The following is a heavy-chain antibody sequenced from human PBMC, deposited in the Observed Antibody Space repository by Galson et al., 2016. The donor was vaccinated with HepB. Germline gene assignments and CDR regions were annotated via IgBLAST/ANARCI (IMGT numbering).Heavy chain of an antibody. D-gene: IGHD6-13*01. CDR2: ISSSSKYI. CDR1: GFTFSNYY. Sequence: SLRLSCAASGFTFSNYYMHWVRQAPGRGLEWVSSISSSSKYIYYADSMKGRFTISRDNASNSLFLQMESLRADDTAVYYCARDRGIAAGGWFDPWGQGTQVTVSS. J-gene: IGHJ5*02. CDR3: ARDRGIAAGGWFDP. V-gene: IGHV3-21*01.